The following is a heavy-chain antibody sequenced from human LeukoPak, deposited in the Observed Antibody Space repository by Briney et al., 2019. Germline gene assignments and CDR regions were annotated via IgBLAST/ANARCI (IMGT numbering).Heavy chain of an antibody. J-gene: IGHJ6*02. CDR2: ISANGGVA. Sequence: GGSLRLSCAASGFTFTIYAMSWVRQTPGKGLEWVSVISANGGVARHADSVKGRFTISRDNSKNTLYLQMNSLRAEDTAVYYCAREGSYGMDVWGQGTPVTVSS. CDR3: AREGSYGMDV. CDR1: GFTFTIYA. V-gene: IGHV3-23*01.